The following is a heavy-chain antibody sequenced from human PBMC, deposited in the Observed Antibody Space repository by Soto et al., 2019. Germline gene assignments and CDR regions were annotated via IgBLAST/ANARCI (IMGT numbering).Heavy chain of an antibody. V-gene: IGHV4-59*12. J-gene: IGHJ6*03. CDR3: ARAAGTIFGVVINYYYYYMDV. CDR2: IYYSGST. D-gene: IGHD3-3*01. Sequence: PSETLSLTCTVSGGSISSYYWSWIRQPPGKGLEWIGDIYYSGSTNYNPSLKSRVTISVDTSKNQFSLKLSSVTAADTAVYYCARAAGTIFGVVINYYYYYMDVWGKGTTVTVSS. CDR1: GGSISSYY.